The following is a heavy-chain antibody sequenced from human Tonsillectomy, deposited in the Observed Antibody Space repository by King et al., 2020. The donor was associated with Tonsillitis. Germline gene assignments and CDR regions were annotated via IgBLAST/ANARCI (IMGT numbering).Heavy chain of an antibody. D-gene: IGHD3-22*01. Sequence: VQLVESGGGVVQPGRSLRLSCAASGFTFSTYGMHWVRQAPGKGLEWVAVIWSDGNNKYYADSVKGRFTISRDNSKNTLYLQMNSLRAEDTAVYYCARDILVADDAFDIWGQGTMVTVSS. CDR2: IWSDGNNK. CDR3: ARDILVADDAFDI. J-gene: IGHJ3*02. V-gene: IGHV3-33*01. CDR1: GFTFSTYG.